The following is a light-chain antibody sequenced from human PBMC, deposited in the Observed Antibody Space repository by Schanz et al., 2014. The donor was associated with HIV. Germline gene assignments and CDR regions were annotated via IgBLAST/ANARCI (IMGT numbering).Light chain of an antibody. Sequence: QAVVTQEPSVSVSPGGTVTLTCGLSSGSVSTNDYPSWYQQIPGQPPRTLIYNTNSRSSGVPGRFSGSILENRAALTISGAQADDESDYYCVLYMGSGIWVFGGGTKLTVL. V-gene: IGLV8-61*01. CDR1: SGSVSTNDY. CDR3: VLYMGSGIWV. CDR2: NTN. J-gene: IGLJ3*02.